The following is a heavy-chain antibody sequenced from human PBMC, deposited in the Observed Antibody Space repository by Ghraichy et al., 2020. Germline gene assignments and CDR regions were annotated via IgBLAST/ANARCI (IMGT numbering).Heavy chain of an antibody. Sequence: GESLNISCAASGFTFSSYAMHWVRQAPGKGLEWVAVISYDGSNKYYADSVKGRFTISRDNSKNTLYLQMNSLRAEDTAVYYCARAPSSLGGRYYFDYWGQGTLVTVSS. J-gene: IGHJ4*02. CDR3: ARAPSSLGGRYYFDY. CDR1: GFTFSSYA. V-gene: IGHV3-30*04. D-gene: IGHD1-26*01. CDR2: ISYDGSNK.